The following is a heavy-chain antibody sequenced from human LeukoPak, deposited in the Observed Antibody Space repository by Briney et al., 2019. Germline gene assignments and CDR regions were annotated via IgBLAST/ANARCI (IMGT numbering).Heavy chain of an antibody. CDR3: ARDHRGTYYYYYMDV. D-gene: IGHD1-1*01. Sequence: GGPLRLSFAPTGFSFSNYSMPWVRQAPRKGVEWVAFIRFDGTSKFYADAVKGRFTISRDNSQNTLYLQMNSLRAEDTAVYYCARDHRGTYYYYYMDVWGKGTTVTVSS. CDR2: IRFDGTSK. CDR1: GFSFSNYS. V-gene: IGHV3-30*02. J-gene: IGHJ6*03.